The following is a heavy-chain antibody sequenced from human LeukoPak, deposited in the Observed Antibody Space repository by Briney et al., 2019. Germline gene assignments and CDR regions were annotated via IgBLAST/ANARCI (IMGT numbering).Heavy chain of an antibody. Sequence: SETLSLTCTVSGGSIFRNLYYWGWIRQPPGKGLEWIGSTYYSGSTYYNPSLESRVTISVDTSKNQYSLKMSCVTAADTAVYYCARHATMTGVFITIWGQGTLVSVSS. J-gene: IGHJ4*02. V-gene: IGHV4-39*01. D-gene: IGHD3-22*01. CDR3: ARHATMTGVFITI. CDR1: GGSIFRNLYY. CDR2: TYYSGST.